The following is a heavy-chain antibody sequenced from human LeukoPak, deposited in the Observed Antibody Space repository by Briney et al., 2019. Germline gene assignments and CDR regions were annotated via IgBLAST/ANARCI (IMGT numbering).Heavy chain of an antibody. J-gene: IGHJ4*02. Sequence: PGGSLRLSCAASGFTFRTYAMRWVRQAPGKGLEWVSDISYSGDDTYYADSVKGRFTISRDNSKNTVFLQMNSLRADDTAKYYCAKDKAPGSGHTPGDFWGQATLVTVHS. V-gene: IGHV3-23*01. CDR3: AKDKAPGSGHTPGDF. CDR1: GFTFRTYA. CDR2: ISYSGDDT. D-gene: IGHD6-25*01.